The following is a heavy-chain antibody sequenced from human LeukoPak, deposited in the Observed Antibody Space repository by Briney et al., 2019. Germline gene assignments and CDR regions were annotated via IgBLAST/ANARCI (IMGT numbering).Heavy chain of an antibody. Sequence: GASVTVSYKASGYTFTNYYMHWVRQAPGQGLEWMGIINPSGGSTSYAQKFQGRVTMTTDTSTSTVYMELSSLRAEDTAVYYCAREDPARAIQLIFDYGGQGTLVTVSS. D-gene: IGHD5-18*01. V-gene: IGHV1-46*01. CDR1: GYTFTNYY. J-gene: IGHJ4*02. CDR3: AREDPARAIQLIFDY. CDR2: INPSGGST.